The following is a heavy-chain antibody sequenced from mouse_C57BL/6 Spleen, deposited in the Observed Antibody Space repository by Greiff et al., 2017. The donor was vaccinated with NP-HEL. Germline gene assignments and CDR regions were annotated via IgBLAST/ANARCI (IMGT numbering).Heavy chain of an antibody. D-gene: IGHD1-1*01. CDR3: ARGRGYYYGSTWFAY. V-gene: IGHV1-18*01. CDR2: INPNNGGT. CDR1: GYTFTDYN. J-gene: IGHJ3*01. Sequence: EVKLMESGPELVKPGASVKIPCKASGYTFTDYNMDWVKQSHGKSLEWIGDINPNNGGTIYNQKFKGKATLTVDKSSSTAYMELRSLTSEDTAVYYCARGRGYYYGSTWFAYWGQGTLVTVSA.